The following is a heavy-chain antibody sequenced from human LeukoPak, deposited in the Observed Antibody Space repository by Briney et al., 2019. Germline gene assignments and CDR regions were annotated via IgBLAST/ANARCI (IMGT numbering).Heavy chain of an antibody. CDR3: ARDRPSYDILTGFDP. J-gene: IGHJ5*02. CDR2: INPNSGGT. Sequence: GASVKVSCKATGYTFTGNYMHWVRQAPGQGLEWLGWINPNSGGTNYAQKFQGRVTMTRDTSISTAYMELSRLRSDDTAVYYCARDRPSYDILTGFDPWGQGTLVTVSS. CDR1: GYTFTGNY. D-gene: IGHD3-9*01. V-gene: IGHV1-2*02.